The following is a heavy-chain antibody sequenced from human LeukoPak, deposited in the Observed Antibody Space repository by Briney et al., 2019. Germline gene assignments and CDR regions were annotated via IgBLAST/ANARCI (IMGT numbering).Heavy chain of an antibody. D-gene: IGHD3-3*01. Sequence: GGSLRLSCAASGFTFSSYSMNWVRQAPGKGLEWVSYISSSSSTIYYADSVKGRFTISRDNAKNSLYLQMNSLRAEDTAVYYCARVRFLGRDAFDIWGQGTMVTVSS. J-gene: IGHJ3*02. CDR1: GFTFSSYS. CDR3: ARVRFLGRDAFDI. CDR2: ISSSSSTI. V-gene: IGHV3-48*01.